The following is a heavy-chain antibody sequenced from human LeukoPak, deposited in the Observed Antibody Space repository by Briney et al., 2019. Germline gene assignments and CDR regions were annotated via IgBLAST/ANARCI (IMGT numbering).Heavy chain of an antibody. V-gene: IGHV3-7*01. J-gene: IGHJ6*03. D-gene: IGHD1-7*01. CDR3: ARSVTGTYYYYYYYMDV. CDR2: IKQDGSEK. CDR1: GFTFSSYW. Sequence: GGSLRLSCAASGFTFSSYWMSWVRQAPGKGLEWVANIKQDGSEKYYVDSVKGRFIISRDNAKNSLYLQMNSQRAEDTAVYYCARSVTGTYYYYYYYMDVWGKGTTVTVSS.